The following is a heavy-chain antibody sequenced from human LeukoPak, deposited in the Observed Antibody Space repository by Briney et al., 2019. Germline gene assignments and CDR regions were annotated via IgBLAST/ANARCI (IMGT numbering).Heavy chain of an antibody. V-gene: IGHV3-30*03. CDR2: ISYDGSNK. D-gene: IGHD3-22*01. CDR3: AVAYSSSGYYPVDY. CDR1: GFTFSSYG. Sequence: GGSLRLSCAASGFTFSSYGMHWVRQAPGKGLESVAVISYDGSNKYYADSVKGRFTISRDNSKNTLYLQMNSLRAEDTAVYYCAVAYSSSGYYPVDYWGQGTLVTVSS. J-gene: IGHJ4*02.